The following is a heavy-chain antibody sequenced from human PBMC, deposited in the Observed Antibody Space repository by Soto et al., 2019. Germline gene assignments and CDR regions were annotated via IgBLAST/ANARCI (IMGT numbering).Heavy chain of an antibody. Sequence: SETLSLTCTVSGGSISSYYWSWIRQPPGKGLEWIGYIYYSGSTNYNPSLKSLVPISVDTSKTLFSLKLSSVTAADTAVYYCARHGRPNCSGGSCYFQNYYYYYMDVWGKGTTVTVSS. CDR3: ARHGRPNCSGGSCYFQNYYYYYMDV. V-gene: IGHV4-59*08. D-gene: IGHD2-15*01. J-gene: IGHJ6*03. CDR2: IYYSGST. CDR1: GGSISSYY.